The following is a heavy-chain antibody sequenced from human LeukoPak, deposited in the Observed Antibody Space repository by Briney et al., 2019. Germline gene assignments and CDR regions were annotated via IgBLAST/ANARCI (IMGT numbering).Heavy chain of an antibody. CDR3: ARGDRGFAPSY. V-gene: IGHV4-39*07. Sequence: PSETLSLTCTVSGGSISSSSYYWGWIRQPPGKGLEWIGSIYYSGSTYYNPSLKSRVTISVDTSKNQFSLKLSSVTAADTAVYYCARGDRGFAPSYWGQGTLVTVSS. CDR2: IYYSGST. J-gene: IGHJ4*02. CDR1: GGSISSSSYY. D-gene: IGHD1-14*01.